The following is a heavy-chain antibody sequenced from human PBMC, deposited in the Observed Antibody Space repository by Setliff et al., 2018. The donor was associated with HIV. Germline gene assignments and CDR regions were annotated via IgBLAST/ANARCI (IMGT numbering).Heavy chain of an antibody. CDR2: INPNTGDT. CDR1: GYTFIGYY. Sequence: RASVKVSCKASGYTFIGYYMHWVRQAPGQGLEWMGWINPNTGDTKYTQKFQGRVTVTRDMANTTTYMDLSRLRSDDTAIYFGARDRRPNYDSGSVSGAFDVWGQGTMVTVSS. CDR3: ARDRRPNYDSGSVSGAFDV. J-gene: IGHJ3*01. V-gene: IGHV1-2*02. D-gene: IGHD3-10*01.